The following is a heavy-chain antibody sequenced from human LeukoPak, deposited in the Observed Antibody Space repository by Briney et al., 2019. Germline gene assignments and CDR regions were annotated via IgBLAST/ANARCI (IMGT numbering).Heavy chain of an antibody. Sequence: SETLSLTCAVYGGSFSGYYWSWIRQPPGKGLEWIGEINHSGSTNYNPSLKSRVTISVDTSKNQFSLKLSSVTAADTAVYYCARDTVVPAAEGMDVWGKGTTVTVSS. CDR2: INHSGST. CDR1: GGSFSGYY. V-gene: IGHV4-34*01. J-gene: IGHJ6*03. D-gene: IGHD2-2*01. CDR3: ARDTVVPAAEGMDV.